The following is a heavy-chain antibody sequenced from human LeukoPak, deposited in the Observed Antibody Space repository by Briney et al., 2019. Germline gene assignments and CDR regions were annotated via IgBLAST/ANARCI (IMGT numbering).Heavy chain of an antibody. J-gene: IGHJ4*02. CDR3: TTIVGGY. V-gene: IGHV3-15*01. CDR2: IRSKTDGGTA. Sequence: KTGGSLGLSGAPPGFTLSNAGMTWVRQAPGKGLEWVGRIRSKTDGGTADYAAPVKGRFTISRDDSENTLYLQMNSLKTEDTAVYYCTTIVGGYWGQGTLVTVSS. CDR1: GFTLSNAG. D-gene: IGHD1-26*01.